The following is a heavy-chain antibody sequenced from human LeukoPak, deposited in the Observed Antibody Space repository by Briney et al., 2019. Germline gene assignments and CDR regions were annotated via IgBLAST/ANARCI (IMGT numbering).Heavy chain of an antibody. CDR2: IYTSGST. Sequence: SETLSLTCTVSGGSISSYYWSWIRQPAGKGLEWIGRIYTSGSTNYNPSLKSRVTMSVDTSKNQFSLKLSSVTAADTAVYYCARGRGWGITTTDWFDPWGQGTLVAVSS. CDR3: ARGRGWGITTTDWFDP. J-gene: IGHJ5*02. D-gene: IGHD3-10*01. CDR1: GGSISSYY. V-gene: IGHV4-4*07.